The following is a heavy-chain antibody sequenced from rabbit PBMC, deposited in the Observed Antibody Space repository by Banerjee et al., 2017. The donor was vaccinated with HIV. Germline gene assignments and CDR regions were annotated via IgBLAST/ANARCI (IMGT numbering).Heavy chain of an antibody. CDR1: GFSFSSSYW. Sequence: QEQLEESGGDLVKPEGSLTLTCTASGFSFSSSYWICWVRQAPGKGLEWIGCIYTADGNTYYANWAKGRFTISKTSSTTVTLQLSSLTATDTAMYFCARDGLWGPGTLVTVS. CDR3: ARDGL. V-gene: IGHV1S45*01. J-gene: IGHJ4*01. CDR2: IYTADGNT.